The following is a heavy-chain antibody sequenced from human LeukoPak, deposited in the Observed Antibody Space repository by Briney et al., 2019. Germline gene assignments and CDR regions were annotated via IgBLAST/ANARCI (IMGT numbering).Heavy chain of an antibody. V-gene: IGHV3-21*01. CDR3: ARVDSYGSGGFDY. D-gene: IGHD3-10*01. Sequence: PGGSLRLSCAASGFTFSSYSMNWVRQAPGKGLEWVSSISSSSSSYIYYADSVKGRFTISRDNAKNSLYLQMNSLRAEDTAVYYCARVDSYGSGGFDYWGQGTLVTVSS. J-gene: IGHJ4*02. CDR1: GFTFSSYS. CDR2: ISSSSSSYI.